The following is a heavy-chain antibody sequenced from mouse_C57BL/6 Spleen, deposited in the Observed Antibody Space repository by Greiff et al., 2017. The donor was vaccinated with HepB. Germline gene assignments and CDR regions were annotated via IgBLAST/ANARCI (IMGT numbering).Heavy chain of an antibody. Sequence: QVQLQQSGPELVKPGASVKISCKASGYAFSSSWMNWVKQRPGKGLEWIGRIYPGDGDTNYNGKFKGKATLTADKSSSTAYMQLSSLTSEDSAVYFCATFTTVVGFDYWGQGTTLTVSS. CDR1: GYAFSSSW. V-gene: IGHV1-82*01. CDR3: ATFTTVVGFDY. J-gene: IGHJ2*01. D-gene: IGHD1-1*01. CDR2: IYPGDGDT.